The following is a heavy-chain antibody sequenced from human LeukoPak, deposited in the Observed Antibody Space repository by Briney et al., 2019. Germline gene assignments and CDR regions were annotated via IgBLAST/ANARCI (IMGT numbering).Heavy chain of an antibody. J-gene: IGHJ4*02. Sequence: EASVKVSCKVSGYTLTELSMHWVRQAPGKGLEWMGLINPSGGSTTYAQRFQGRVTMTRDTSTSTVYMEMRSLTPDDTAVYFCARDYFDNNGHLHDDSWGQGTLVTVSS. CDR2: INPSGGST. D-gene: IGHD3-22*01. V-gene: IGHV1-46*01. CDR3: ARDYFDNNGHLHDDS. CDR1: GYTLTELS.